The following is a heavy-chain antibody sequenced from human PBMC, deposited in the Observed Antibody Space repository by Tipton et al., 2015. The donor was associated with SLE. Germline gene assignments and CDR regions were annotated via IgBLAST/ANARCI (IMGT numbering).Heavy chain of an antibody. J-gene: IGHJ6*03. D-gene: IGHD3-10*01. CDR1: GGSIRSSSYY. V-gene: IGHV4-61*01. CDR2: IYYSGST. CDR3: ARDLGRSDMDV. Sequence: TLSLTCTVSGGSIRSSSYYWSWIRQPPGKGLEWIGYIYYSGSTNYNPSLKSRVTISVDTSKNQFSLQLRSVTAADTAVYYCARDLGRSDMDVWGKGTPVTVSS.